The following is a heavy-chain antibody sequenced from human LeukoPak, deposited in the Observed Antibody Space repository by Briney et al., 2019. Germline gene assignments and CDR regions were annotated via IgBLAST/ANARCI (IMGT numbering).Heavy chain of an antibody. CDR3: ARGVPVLRYFDWLSPPAKNYALDY. V-gene: IGHV4-34*01. J-gene: IGHJ4*02. CDR2: INHSGST. CDR1: GGSFSGYY. Sequence: SETLSLTCAVYGGSFSGYYWSWIRQPPGKGLEWLGEINHSGSTNYNPSLKSRVTISVDTSKNQFSLKLSSVTAADTAVYYCARGVPVLRYFDWLSPPAKNYALDYWGQGTLVTVSS. D-gene: IGHD3-9*01.